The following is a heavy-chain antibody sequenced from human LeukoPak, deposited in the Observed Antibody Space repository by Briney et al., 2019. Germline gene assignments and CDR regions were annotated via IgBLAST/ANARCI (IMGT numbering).Heavy chain of an antibody. V-gene: IGHV4-59*08. CDR2: IYNSGST. J-gene: IGHJ4*02. CDR3: ASQLGGTTFH. D-gene: IGHD1-1*01. Sequence: KASETLSLTCTVSGGSISSYYWSWIRQPPGKGPECIGYIYNSGSTNYNPSLKSRVSISVDTSKNQFSLKLSSVTAADTAVYYCASQLGGTTFHWGQGILVTVSS. CDR1: GGSISSYY.